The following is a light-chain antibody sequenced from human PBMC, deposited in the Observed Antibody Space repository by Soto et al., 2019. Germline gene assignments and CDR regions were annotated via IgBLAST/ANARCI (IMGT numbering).Light chain of an antibody. CDR2: GAS. Sequence: EIVLTQSPGTLSLSPGEGATLSCRASQSVRSNYLAWYQQRPGQAPRLLIDGASIRAVGIPDRFRGSGSGTDFTLTITTLEPEDFAVYYCQQYGTSPQLTFGGGTKVEIK. CDR3: QQYGTSPQLT. J-gene: IGKJ4*01. CDR1: QSVRSNY. V-gene: IGKV3-20*01.